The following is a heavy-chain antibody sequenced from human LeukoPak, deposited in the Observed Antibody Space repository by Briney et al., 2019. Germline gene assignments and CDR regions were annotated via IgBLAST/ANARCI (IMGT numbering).Heavy chain of an antibody. V-gene: IGHV3-23*01. CDR2: ISGGGSST. Sequence: GGSLRLSCAASGFTFDDYGMSWVRQAPGKGLQWVSTISGGGSSTYYADSVKGRFTISRDNSKNTLYLLMISLRAEDTAVYYCAELGITMIGGVWGKGTTVTISS. CDR3: AELGITMIGGV. CDR1: GFTFDDYG. J-gene: IGHJ6*04. D-gene: IGHD3-10*02.